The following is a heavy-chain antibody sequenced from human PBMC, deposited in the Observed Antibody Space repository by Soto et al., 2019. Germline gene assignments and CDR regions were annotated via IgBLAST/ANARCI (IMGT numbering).Heavy chain of an antibody. V-gene: IGHV5-51*01. CDR1: VGRDSRYW. CDR3: RRYRQATTQHGLGV. J-gene: IGHJ6*02. Sequence: VPISCKRCVGRDSRYWWWWARQKTGKGLEWMGIIYPGDSDTRYSPSFQGQVTISADKSISTAYLQWSSLKASDTAMFYSRRYRQATTQHGLGVWGQAPTVSMSS. D-gene: IGHD4-17*01. CDR2: IYPGDSDT.